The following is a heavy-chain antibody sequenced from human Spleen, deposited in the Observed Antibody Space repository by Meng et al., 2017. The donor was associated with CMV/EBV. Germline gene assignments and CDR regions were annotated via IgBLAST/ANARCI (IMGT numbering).Heavy chain of an antibody. J-gene: IGHJ5*02. D-gene: IGHD6-19*01. V-gene: IGHV4-59*02. CDR1: GDSVRSYY. CDR3: AKHTQSVAGKGNWFDP. CDR2: TYYSGRT. Sequence: GSLRLSCSVSGDSVRSYYWSWIRQPPGKGLEWIGYTYYSGRTNYKPSLKSRVTISVDTSKNQFSLNLSSVTAADTAVYYCAKHTQSVAGKGNWFDPWGQGTLVTVSS.